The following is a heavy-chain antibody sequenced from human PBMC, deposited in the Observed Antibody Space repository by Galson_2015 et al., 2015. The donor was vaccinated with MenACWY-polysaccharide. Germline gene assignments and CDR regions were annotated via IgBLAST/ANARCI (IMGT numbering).Heavy chain of an antibody. CDR1: GAPINSGGHY. J-gene: IGHJ5*02. CDR3: AGEKYQLPFGWFDP. D-gene: IGHD2-2*01. CDR2: MSHSGTS. V-gene: IGHV4-31*03. Sequence: TLSLTCTVSGAPINSGGHYWTWIRQHPGKGLEWIGYMSHSGTSNYNPPLKSRAVISVDTAKNQFSLSLSSVSAADTAAYYCAGEKYQLPFGWFDPWGQGTLVSVSS.